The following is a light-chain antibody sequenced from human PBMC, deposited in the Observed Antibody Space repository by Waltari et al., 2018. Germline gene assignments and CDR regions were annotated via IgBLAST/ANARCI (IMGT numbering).Light chain of an antibody. J-gene: IGLJ2*01. CDR1: SRDVGGFNL. V-gene: IGLV2-23*03. CDR2: EGS. CDR3: CSYAGSSTFEGVV. Sequence: QSALTQPASVSGSPGPSITISCTGTSRDVGGFNLVSWYQQHPGKAPKLMIYEGSKRPSGVSNRFSGSKSGNTASLTISGLQAEDEADYYCCSYAGSSTFEGVVFGGGTNLTVL.